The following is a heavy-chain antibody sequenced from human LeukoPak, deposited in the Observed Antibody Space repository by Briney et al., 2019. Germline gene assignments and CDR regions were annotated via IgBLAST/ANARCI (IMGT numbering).Heavy chain of an antibody. CDR2: IYSGGST. Sequence: GGSLRLSCAASGFTVSSNYMSWVRQAPGKGLEWVSVIYSGGSTYYADSVKGRFTISRDNSKNTLYLQMDSLRAEDTAVYYCARGRITMVRGVTYNWFDPWGQGTLVTVSS. D-gene: IGHD3-10*01. CDR1: GFTVSSNY. CDR3: ARGRITMVRGVTYNWFDP. J-gene: IGHJ5*02. V-gene: IGHV3-66*01.